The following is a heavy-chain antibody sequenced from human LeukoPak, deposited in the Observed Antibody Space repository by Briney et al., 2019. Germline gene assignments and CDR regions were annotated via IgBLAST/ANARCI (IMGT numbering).Heavy chain of an antibody. J-gene: IGHJ4*02. CDR3: AKDKARSYSSGWSIDY. D-gene: IGHD6-19*01. CDR2: ISWNSGSI. V-gene: IGHV3-9*01. CDR1: GFTFADYA. Sequence: GGSLRLSGAASGFTFADYAMHWVRQAPGKGLEWVAGISWNSGSIGYADSVKGRFTISRDNAKNSLYLQMNSLRADDTALYYCAKDKARSYSSGWSIDYWGQGTLVTVSS.